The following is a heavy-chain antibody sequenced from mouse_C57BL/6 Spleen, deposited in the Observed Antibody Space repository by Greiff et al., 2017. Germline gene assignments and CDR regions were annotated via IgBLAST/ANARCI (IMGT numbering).Heavy chain of an antibody. D-gene: IGHD3-1*01. V-gene: IGHV1-81*01. Sequence: QVQLQQSGAELARPGASVKLSCKASGYTFTSYGISWVKQRTGQGLEWIGEIYPRSGNTYYKDKFKGKATMTADKSSSTAYMELRSLTSEDSAVYYGARSASGDRDYAMDYWCQGTSVTVSS. CDR3: ARSASGDRDYAMDY. CDR1: GYTFTSYG. J-gene: IGHJ4*01. CDR2: IYPRSGNT.